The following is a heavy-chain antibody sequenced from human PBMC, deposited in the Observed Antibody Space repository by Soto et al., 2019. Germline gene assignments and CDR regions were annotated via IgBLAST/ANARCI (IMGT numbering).Heavy chain of an antibody. CDR2: INHSGSS. J-gene: IGHJ2*01. CDR1: GGSFGGFY. CDR3: ARMAGPWYFDL. V-gene: IGHV4-34*01. Sequence: SATLPVTSAVYGGSFGGFYWSCIRQPPGKGLEWIGEINHSGSSNCNPPLKSRATMSLDTSRNQFSLSLNSVTAVDTSVYYCARMAGPWYFDLWGRGTLVTVSS.